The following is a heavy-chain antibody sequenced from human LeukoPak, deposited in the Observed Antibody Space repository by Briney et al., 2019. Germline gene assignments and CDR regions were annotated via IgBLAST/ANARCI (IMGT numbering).Heavy chain of an antibody. Sequence: PGGSLGLSCAASGFTFNNYWMNWARQAPGKGLEWVANIKPDGSGKYYADSVKGRFTISRDNAKDSLYLQMNSLRGDDTAVYYCARESFEYWGQGVLVTVSS. CDR2: IKPDGSGK. J-gene: IGHJ4*02. CDR3: ARESFEY. V-gene: IGHV3-7*04. CDR1: GFTFNNYW.